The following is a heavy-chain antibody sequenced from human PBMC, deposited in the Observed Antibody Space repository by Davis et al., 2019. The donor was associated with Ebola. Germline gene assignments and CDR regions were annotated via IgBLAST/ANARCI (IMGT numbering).Heavy chain of an antibody. CDR3: ARGIRDGAGDWFDP. Sequence: MPSETLSLTCKVSGDSITSGGYYWSWVRQRPGKGLEWLGHIYYTGSTEYNPSLESRLTISVDTSNNHFSLSLRSVTAADTAVYYCARGIRDGAGDWFDPWGQGTLVTVSS. CDR1: GDSITSGGYY. V-gene: IGHV4-30-4*01. CDR2: IYYTGST. D-gene: IGHD2/OR15-2a*01. J-gene: IGHJ5*02.